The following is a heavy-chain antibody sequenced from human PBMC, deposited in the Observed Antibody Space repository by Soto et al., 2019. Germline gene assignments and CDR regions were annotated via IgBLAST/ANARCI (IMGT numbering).Heavy chain of an antibody. CDR3: ARVNYRTPTPIYGVDV. V-gene: IGHV4-30-2*01. Sequence: SLSSSVSYGSIISVGYPWIFIQQPPGKGLEWVGYIFHTGSASYNPSLKSRLTISVDRSKNQFSLKLASVTAADTAVYYCARVNYRTPTPIYGVDVWGQGTTVTVSS. CDR2: IFHTGSA. CDR1: YGSIISVGYP. D-gene: IGHD1-7*01. J-gene: IGHJ6*02.